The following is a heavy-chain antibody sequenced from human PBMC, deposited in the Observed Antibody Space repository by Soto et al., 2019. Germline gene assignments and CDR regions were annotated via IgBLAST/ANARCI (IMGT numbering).Heavy chain of an antibody. D-gene: IGHD1-26*01. Sequence: QMQLVQSGPEVKKPGTSVKVFCKASTFTFTSSAVQWVRQARGQRLEWIGWIVVGSGNTKYAQNFQERVTITRDMSSGRAYLELSSLRSEDTAVYYCATHREGATYYFDYWGQGTLLTVSS. CDR1: TFTFTSSA. J-gene: IGHJ4*02. CDR2: IVVGSGNT. CDR3: ATHREGATYYFDY. V-gene: IGHV1-58*01.